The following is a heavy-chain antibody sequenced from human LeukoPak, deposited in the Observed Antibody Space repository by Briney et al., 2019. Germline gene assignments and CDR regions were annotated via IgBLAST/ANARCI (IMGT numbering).Heavy chain of an antibody. Sequence: GGSLRLSCAASGFTFSDYYMSWIRQAPGKGLEWVSYISSSGSTIYYADSVKGRFTISRDNAKNSLYLQMNSLRSEDTAVYHCARVSSGTRDAFDIWGQGTMVTVSS. CDR1: GFTFSDYY. CDR2: ISSSGSTI. D-gene: IGHD3-10*01. V-gene: IGHV3-11*01. CDR3: ARVSSGTRDAFDI. J-gene: IGHJ3*02.